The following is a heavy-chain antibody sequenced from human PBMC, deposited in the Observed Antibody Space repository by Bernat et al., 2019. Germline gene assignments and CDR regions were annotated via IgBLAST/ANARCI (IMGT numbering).Heavy chain of an antibody. CDR3: ARDLYEVAGTFFDY. CDR1: GGSISSSSYY. J-gene: IGHJ4*02. CDR2: IYYSGST. D-gene: IGHD6-19*01. V-gene: IGHV4-39*02. Sequence: QLQLQESGQGLVKPSETLSLTCTVSGGSISSSSYYWGWIRQPPGKGLEWIGSIYYSGSTYYNPSLKSRVTISVDTSKNQFSLKLSSVTAADTAVYYCARDLYEVAGTFFDYWGQGTLVTVFS.